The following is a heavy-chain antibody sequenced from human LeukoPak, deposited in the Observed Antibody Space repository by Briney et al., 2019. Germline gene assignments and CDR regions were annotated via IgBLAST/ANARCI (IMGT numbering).Heavy chain of an antibody. J-gene: IGHJ4*02. CDR3: TRENFVGLFIVEGA. D-gene: IGHD2-21*01. V-gene: IGHV3-49*04. Sequence: GGSLRLSCTASGFTFGDYAMSWVRQAPGKGLEWVGFIRSKAYGGTTEYAASVKGRFTISRDDSKSIAYLQMNSLKTEDTAVYYCTRENFVGLFIVEGAWGQGTLVTVSS. CDR2: IRSKAYGGTT. CDR1: GFTFGDYA.